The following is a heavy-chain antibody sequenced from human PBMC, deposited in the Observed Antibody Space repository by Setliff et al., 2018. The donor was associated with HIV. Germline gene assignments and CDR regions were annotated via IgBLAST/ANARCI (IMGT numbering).Heavy chain of an antibody. CDR2: IYSSGTT. J-gene: IGHJ3*02. CDR1: GGSIRGYY. D-gene: IGHD3-22*01. Sequence: ETLSLTCTVSGGSIRGYYWSWIRQPPGKGLEWIGYIYSSGTTKYNPSLGSRVTISVDTSKNQLSLRLTSVTAADTAVYYCARRGTDSSGYQRAFDIWGQGTTVTVSS. CDR3: ARRGTDSSGYQRAFDI. V-gene: IGHV4-59*01.